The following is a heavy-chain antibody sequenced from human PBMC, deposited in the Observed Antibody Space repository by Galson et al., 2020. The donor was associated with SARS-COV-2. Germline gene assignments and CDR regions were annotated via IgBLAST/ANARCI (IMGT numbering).Heavy chain of an antibody. CDR1: GFTFSDYY. D-gene: IGHD4-17*01. CDR3: ASPSTVTLEGGRLNYYYIDV. V-gene: IGHV3-11*04. J-gene: IGHJ6*03. Sequence: GESLKISCVASGFTFSDYYMSWIRQSPGKGLEWVSYISNTGRTMYYTDSVKGRFTISRDNTKNSLYLQMHTLRAEDTAVYYCASPSTVTLEGGRLNYYYIDVWGKGTTVTISS. CDR2: ISNTGRTM.